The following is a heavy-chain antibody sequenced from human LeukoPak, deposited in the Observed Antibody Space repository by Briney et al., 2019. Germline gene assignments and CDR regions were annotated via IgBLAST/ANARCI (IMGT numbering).Heavy chain of an antibody. CDR1: GASLNNYY. Sequence: SSETLSLTCSVSGASLNNYYWSWIRQPPGKGLEWIGYIYYSGTTTYNPSLESRVTISVDTSKNQFSLKLRSVTAADTAVYCCARVIRGGYSYYFDYWGQGTLVTVSS. J-gene: IGHJ4*02. CDR2: IYYSGTT. V-gene: IGHV4-59*01. CDR3: ARVIRGGYSYYFDY. D-gene: IGHD3-10*01.